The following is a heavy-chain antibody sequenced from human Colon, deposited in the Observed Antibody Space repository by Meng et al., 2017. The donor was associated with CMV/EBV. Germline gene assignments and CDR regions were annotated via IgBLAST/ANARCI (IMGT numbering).Heavy chain of an antibody. CDR1: GHSFSSYA. Sequence: QVQFVQSGAEVKKPGASVKISCDASGHSFSSYAMHWVRQAPGQRLEWMGWINAGSGYTKYSQKFQGRVTFTRDASARTGYMELSSLTSEDTAVYYCVTEYPHSCWFDSWAQGTLVTVSS. CDR3: VTEYPHSCWFDS. CDR2: INAGSGYT. J-gene: IGHJ5*01. V-gene: IGHV1-3*01.